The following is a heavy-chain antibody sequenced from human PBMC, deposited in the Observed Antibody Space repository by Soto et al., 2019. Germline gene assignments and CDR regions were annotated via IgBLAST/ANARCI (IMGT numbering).Heavy chain of an antibody. Sequence: PGGSLRLSCAASGFIFITYSMNWVRQAPWKGLEWVSYISSSSSTIFYTDSVKGRFTVSRDNAKNSLYLQMNSLRAEDTAVYYCARPTCYGDSSGPPAYWGQGTLVTVSS. CDR3: ARPTCYGDSSGPPAY. CDR2: ISSSSSTI. D-gene: IGHD3-22*01. J-gene: IGHJ4*02. CDR1: GFIFITYS. V-gene: IGHV3-48*01.